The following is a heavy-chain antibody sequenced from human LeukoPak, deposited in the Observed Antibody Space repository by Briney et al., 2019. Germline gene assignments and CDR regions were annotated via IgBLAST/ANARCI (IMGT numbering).Heavy chain of an antibody. CDR1: GFTFSSYG. Sequence: GGSLRLSCAASGFTFSSYGMHWVRQAPGKGLEWMAAISYDGSNKYYADSVKGRFTISRDNSKNTLYLQMNSLRAEDTAVYYCAKDISAVTTEYFDYWGQGTLVTVSS. CDR2: ISYDGSNK. J-gene: IGHJ4*02. V-gene: IGHV3-30*18. CDR3: AKDISAVTTEYFDY. D-gene: IGHD4-11*01.